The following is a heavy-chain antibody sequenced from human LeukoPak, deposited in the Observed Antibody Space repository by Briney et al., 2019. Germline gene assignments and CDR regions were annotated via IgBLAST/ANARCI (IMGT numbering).Heavy chain of an antibody. V-gene: IGHV3-23*01. CDR3: AKDLRGSGSYYNLFDY. CDR2: ISGSGGST. J-gene: IGHJ4*02. D-gene: IGHD3-10*01. Sequence: AGGSLRLSCAASGFTFSSYAMSWVRQAPAKGLEWVSAISGSGGSTYYADSVKGRFTISRDNSKNTLYLQMNSLRAEDTAVYYCAKDLRGSGSYYNLFDYWGQGTLVTVSS. CDR1: GFTFSSYA.